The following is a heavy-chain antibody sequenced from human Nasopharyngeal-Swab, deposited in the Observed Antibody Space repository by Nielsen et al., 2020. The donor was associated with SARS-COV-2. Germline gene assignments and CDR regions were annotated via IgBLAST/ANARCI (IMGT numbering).Heavy chain of an antibody. CDR1: GFTFSSYD. CDR2: IGTAGDT. Sequence: GESLKISCAASGFTFSSYDMHWVRQATGKGLEWVSAIGTAGDTYYPGSVKGRFTISRENAKNSLYLQMNSLRAGDTAVHYCARGLGRGSGWSVEWFDPWGQGTLVTVSS. CDR3: ARGLGRGSGWSVEWFDP. D-gene: IGHD6-19*01. V-gene: IGHV3-13*01. J-gene: IGHJ5*02.